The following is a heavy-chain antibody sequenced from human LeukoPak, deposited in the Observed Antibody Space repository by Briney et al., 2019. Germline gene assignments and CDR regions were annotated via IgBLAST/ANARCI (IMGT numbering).Heavy chain of an antibody. J-gene: IGHJ4*02. CDR1: GGSISSSSYY. D-gene: IGHD4-17*01. CDR3: ARGDYGDYLSY. CDR2: IYYSGST. V-gene: IGHV4-39*07. Sequence: SETLSLTCTVSGGSISSSSYYWGWIRQPPGKGLEWIGSIYYSGSTYYNPSLKSRVTISVDTSKNQFSLKLSSVTAADTAVYYCARGDYGDYLSYWGRGTLVTVSS.